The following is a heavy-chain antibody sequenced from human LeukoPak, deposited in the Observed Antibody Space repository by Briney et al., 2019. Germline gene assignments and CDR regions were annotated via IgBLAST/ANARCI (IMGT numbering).Heavy chain of an antibody. J-gene: IGHJ4*02. Sequence: SETLSLTCTVSGGSISSYHWSWIRQPPGKGLEWIAYIHYSGSTNYNPSLKSRVTISVDTSKNQFSLRLTSVTAADTAVYYCARDGCSSTSCFDYWGQGTLVTVSS. CDR1: GGSISSYH. CDR2: IHYSGST. D-gene: IGHD2-2*01. V-gene: IGHV4-59*01. CDR3: ARDGCSSTSCFDY.